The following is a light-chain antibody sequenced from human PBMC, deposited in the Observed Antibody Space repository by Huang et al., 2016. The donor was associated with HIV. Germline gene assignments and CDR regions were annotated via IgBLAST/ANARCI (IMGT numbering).Light chain of an antibody. CDR3: QQAHTFPLT. CDR2: GAS. CDR1: QGISTW. V-gene: IGKV1D-12*01. Sequence: DIQMTQSPSSVSASVGDRVTITCRASQGISTWLVWYQQKPGRAPKFLIYGASELQPGVPSRFSGSGSVTDFTLTISSLQPEDFATYYCQQAHTFPLTFGGGTKVEMK. J-gene: IGKJ4*01.